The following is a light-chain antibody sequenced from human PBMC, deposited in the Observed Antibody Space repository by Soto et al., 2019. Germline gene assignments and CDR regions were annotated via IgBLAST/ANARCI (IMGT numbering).Light chain of an antibody. Sequence: QSALTQPASVSGSPGQSITISCTGTSSDVGGYNYVSWYQHHPGKAPKLMIYDVTNRPSGVSNRFSGSKSGNTASLTISGLQAEDEADYYCSSYTSSNTLLLFGGGTKLTVL. CDR1: SSDVGGYNY. CDR3: SSYTSSNTLLL. J-gene: IGLJ2*01. CDR2: DVT. V-gene: IGLV2-14*01.